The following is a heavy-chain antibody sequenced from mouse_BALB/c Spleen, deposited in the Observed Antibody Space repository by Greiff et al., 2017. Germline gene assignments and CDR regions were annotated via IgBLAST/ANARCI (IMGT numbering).Heavy chain of an antibody. CDR3: ARPMSTGDYAMDY. D-gene: IGHD2-4*01. Sequence: EVKVVESGGGLVQPGGSRKLSCAASGFTFSSFGMHWVRQGPEKGLEWVAYISSGSSTIYYADTVKGRFTISRDNPKNTLFLQMTSLRSEDTAMSYCARPMSTGDYAMDYWGQGTSVTVSS. CDR2: ISSGSSTI. CDR1: GFTFSSFG. V-gene: IGHV5-17*02. J-gene: IGHJ4*01.